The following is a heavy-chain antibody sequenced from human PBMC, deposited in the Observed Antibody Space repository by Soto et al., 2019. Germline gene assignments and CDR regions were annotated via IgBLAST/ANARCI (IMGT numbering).Heavy chain of an antibody. J-gene: IGHJ2*01. Sequence: QVQLVESGGGVVQPGRSLRLSCAASGFTFSSYGMHWVRQAPGKGLEWVAVISYDGSNKYYADSVKGRFTIARDNSKNTLYLQMNRLRAEDAAVYYCEKGWCFDLWGRGTLVTVSS. CDR3: EKGWCFDL. V-gene: IGHV3-30*18. CDR2: ISYDGSNK. CDR1: GFTFSSYG.